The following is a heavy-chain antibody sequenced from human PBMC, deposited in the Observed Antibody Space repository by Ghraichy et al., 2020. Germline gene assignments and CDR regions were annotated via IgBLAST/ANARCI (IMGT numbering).Heavy chain of an antibody. Sequence: SETLSLTCTVSGGSISSSSYYWGWIRQPPGKGLEWIGSIYYSGSTYYNPSLKSRVTISVDTSKNQFSLKLSSVTAADTAVYYCARQAPRRWFGELGAFDIWGQGTMVTVSS. CDR2: IYYSGST. CDR1: GGSISSSSYY. J-gene: IGHJ3*02. CDR3: ARQAPRRWFGELGAFDI. V-gene: IGHV4-39*01. D-gene: IGHD3-10*01.